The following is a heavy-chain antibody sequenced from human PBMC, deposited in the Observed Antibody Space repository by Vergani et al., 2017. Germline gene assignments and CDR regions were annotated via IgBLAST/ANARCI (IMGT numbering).Heavy chain of an antibody. V-gene: IGHV3-33*01. D-gene: IGHD5-12*01. CDR1: GFRFSSYG. CDR3: ARESQNDIVATVANFD. J-gene: IGHJ4*02. CDR2: IWYDGSNK. Sequence: QVQLVESGGGVVQPGRSLRLSCAASGFRFSSYGMNWVRQAPGKGLEWVAVIWYDGSNKYYADSVKGRFTISRDNSQNTVNLQMNSLRVDDTAVYYCARESQNDIVATVANFDWGQGTLVTVSS.